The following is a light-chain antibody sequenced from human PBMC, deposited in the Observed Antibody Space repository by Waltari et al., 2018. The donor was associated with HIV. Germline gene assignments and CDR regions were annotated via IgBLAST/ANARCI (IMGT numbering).Light chain of an antibody. CDR3: ASYTARSIPWV. J-gene: IGLJ3*02. V-gene: IGLV2-14*03. CDR2: DVI. CDR1: SSDIGGYNS. Sequence: QSALTQPASVSGSPGQSITISCTGTSSDIGGYNSVSWYQQHPGKPPKVLIYDVINRASGISDRFSGSKSGSTASLTISGLQAEDEADYYCASYTARSIPWVFGGGTKLTVV.